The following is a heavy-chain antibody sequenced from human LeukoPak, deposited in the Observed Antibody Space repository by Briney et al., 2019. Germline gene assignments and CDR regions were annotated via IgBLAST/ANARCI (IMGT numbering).Heavy chain of an antibody. CDR3: ARGIMGEFDY. Sequence: KASETLSLTCTVSGASISSSSYYWGWIRQSPGKGLEWIGSLYSTGSTYYNPSLNNRVTLSVDTSENQFSLRLTSVTARDTAMYYCARGIMGEFDYWGQGTLVTVSP. V-gene: IGHV4-39*01. D-gene: IGHD1-26*01. CDR2: LYSTGST. CDR1: GASISSSSYY. J-gene: IGHJ4*02.